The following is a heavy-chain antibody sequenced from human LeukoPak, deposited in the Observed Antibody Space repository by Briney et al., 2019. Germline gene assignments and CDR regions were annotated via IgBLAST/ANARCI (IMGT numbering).Heavy chain of an antibody. J-gene: IGHJ4*02. CDR3: AKHPQLRYFDWFPAFFD. D-gene: IGHD3-9*01. Sequence: TGGSLRLSCAASGFTFSSYAMSSVRQAPGKGLEWVSPISGSDGSTCYADSVQGRFTISRDNSKNTLYLQMNSLRAEDTAVYYCAKHPQLRYFDWFPAFFDWGQGTLVTVSS. V-gene: IGHV3-23*01. CDR1: GFTFSSYA. CDR2: ISGSDGST.